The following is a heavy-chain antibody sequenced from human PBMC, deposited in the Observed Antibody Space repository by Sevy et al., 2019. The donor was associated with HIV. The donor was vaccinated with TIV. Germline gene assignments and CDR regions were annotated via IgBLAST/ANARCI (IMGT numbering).Heavy chain of an antibody. J-gene: IGHJ6*02. CDR2: ISGSGGST. Sequence: GGSLRVSCAASGFTFSSYAMSWVHQAPGKGLEWVSAISGSGGSTYYADSVKGRFTISRDNSKNTLYLQMNSLRAEDTAVYYCAKDPRLERETYYDFWSGYLDYYYYGMDVRGQGTTVTVSS. V-gene: IGHV3-23*01. CDR1: GFTFSSYA. CDR3: AKDPRLERETYYDFWSGYLDYYYYGMDV. D-gene: IGHD3-3*01.